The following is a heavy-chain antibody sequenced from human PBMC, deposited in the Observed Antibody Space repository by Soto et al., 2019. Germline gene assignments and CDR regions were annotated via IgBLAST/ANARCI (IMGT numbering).Heavy chain of an antibody. CDR1: GYIFTNHW. CDR3: ARSPEGWELSYFDY. V-gene: IGHV5-51*01. Sequence: GESLKISCEGSGYIFTNHWIGWVRQMPGEGLEWMGIIYPGDSDTRYNPSFRGQVTISADKSTSTAYLQWSSLKASDSAMYYCARSPEGWELSYFDYRGQGALVTVTS. D-gene: IGHD1-26*01. CDR2: IYPGDSDT. J-gene: IGHJ4*02.